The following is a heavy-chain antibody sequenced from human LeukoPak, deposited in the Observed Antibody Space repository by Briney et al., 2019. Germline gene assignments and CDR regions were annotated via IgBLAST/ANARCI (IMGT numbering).Heavy chain of an antibody. V-gene: IGHV3-48*03. J-gene: IGHJ4*02. CDR2: ISSSGRTI. CDR1: GFTFSNYE. D-gene: IGHD5-24*01. Sequence: GGSLRLSCAASGFTFSNYEMNWVRQAPGKGLEWVSYISSSGRTIYYADSVKGRFTISRDNAKNSLYLQMNSLRPEDTAVYYCAGRGDGNLYYFDHWGQGTLVTASS. CDR3: AGRGDGNLYYFDH.